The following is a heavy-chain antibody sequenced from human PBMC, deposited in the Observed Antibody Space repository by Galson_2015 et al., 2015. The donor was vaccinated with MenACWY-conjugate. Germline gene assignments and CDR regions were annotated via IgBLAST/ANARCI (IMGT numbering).Heavy chain of an antibody. CDR1: GFSFSGSW. D-gene: IGHD4-17*01. V-gene: IGHV3-7*03. CDR3: ARGSRYGAFDI. Sequence: SLRLSCAASGFSFSGSWMSWVRQAPGKGLEWVANIKQNASEKYYVDSVKGRFAISRDNAKTSLYLQMNSLGAEDTAVYYCARGSRYGAFDIWGQGTMVTVSS. J-gene: IGHJ3*02. CDR2: IKQNASEK.